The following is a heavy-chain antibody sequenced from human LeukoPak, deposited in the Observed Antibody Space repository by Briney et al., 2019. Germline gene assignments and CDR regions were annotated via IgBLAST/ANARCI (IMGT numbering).Heavy chain of an antibody. J-gene: IGHJ5*02. CDR3: AKDATNYYDSSGQIEHFWFDP. CDR1: GFTFSSYG. CDR2: IRYDRSNK. Sequence: GGSLRLSCAASGFTFSSYGMHWVRQAPGKGLEWVAFIRYDRSNKYYADSVKGRFTISRDNSKNTLYLQMNSLRAEDTAVYYCAKDATNYYDSSGQIEHFWFDPWGQGTLVTVSS. V-gene: IGHV3-30*02. D-gene: IGHD3-22*01.